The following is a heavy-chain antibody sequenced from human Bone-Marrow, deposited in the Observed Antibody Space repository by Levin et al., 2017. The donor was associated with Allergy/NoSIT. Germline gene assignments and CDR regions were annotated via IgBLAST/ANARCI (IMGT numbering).Heavy chain of an antibody. Sequence: SCAPSGTTFDGYTMHWVRQAPGKGLEWVSLITWDGGDTYYADSVKGRFTISRDNSKNSLYLQMNSLRTEDTALYYCAKAYSGYDWWFDPWGQGTLVTVSS. CDR2: ITWDGGDT. V-gene: IGHV3-43*01. CDR1: GTTFDGYT. CDR3: AKAYSGYDWWFDP. J-gene: IGHJ5*02. D-gene: IGHD5-12*01.